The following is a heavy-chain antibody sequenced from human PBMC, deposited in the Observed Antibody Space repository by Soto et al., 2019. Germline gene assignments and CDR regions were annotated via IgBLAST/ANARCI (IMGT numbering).Heavy chain of an antibody. V-gene: IGHV3-30-3*01. CDR3: ARNRYSGTYRYSFDY. D-gene: IGHD1-26*01. Sequence: QVQLVESGGGVVQPGRSLRLSCAASGFIFSNYAMFWVRQAPGNGLEGVAVISYDGNSKSYADSVKGRFTISRDNSKNMLYLQLNSLRDEDTALYYCARNRYSGTYRYSFDYWGQGTLVTVSS. J-gene: IGHJ4*02. CDR1: GFIFSNYA. CDR2: ISYDGNSK.